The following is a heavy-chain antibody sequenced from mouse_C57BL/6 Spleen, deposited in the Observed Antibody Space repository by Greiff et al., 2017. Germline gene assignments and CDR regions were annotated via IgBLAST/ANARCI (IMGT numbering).Heavy chain of an antibody. Sequence: VQLQQSGAELVRPGTSVKVSCKASGYAFPNYLIEWVKQRPGQGLEWIGVINPGSGGTNYNEKFKGKATLTADKSSSTAYMQLSSLTSEDSAVYFCARSGTAQGFAYWGQGTLVTVSA. J-gene: IGHJ3*01. D-gene: IGHD3-2*02. CDR1: GYAFPNYL. CDR3: ARSGTAQGFAY. CDR2: INPGSGGT. V-gene: IGHV1-54*01.